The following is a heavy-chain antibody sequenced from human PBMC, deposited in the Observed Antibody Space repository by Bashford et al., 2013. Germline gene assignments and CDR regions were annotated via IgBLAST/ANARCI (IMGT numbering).Heavy chain of an antibody. CDR3: ALGVEPTLQDY. J-gene: IGHJ4*02. V-gene: IGHV4-59*08. D-gene: IGHD3-16*01. CDR2: ICYRRDT. Sequence: SETLSLTCTVSGGSISSYYWSWIRQPPGKGLEWIGHICYRRDTNYNPSLKSRATISRDTSKTQLSLKMSAVTATDTAVYYCALGVEPTLQDYWGQGTLVTVSS. CDR1: GGSISSYY.